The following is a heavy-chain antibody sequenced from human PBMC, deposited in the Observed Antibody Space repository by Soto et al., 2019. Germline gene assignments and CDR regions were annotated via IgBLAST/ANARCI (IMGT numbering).Heavy chain of an antibody. D-gene: IGHD3-22*01. Sequence: PSETLSLTCTVSGGSISSGGYYWSWIRQHPGKGLEWIGYIYYSGSTYYNQSLKSRVTISVDTSKNQFSLKLSSVTAADTAVYYCASRNAYLYYYDSSGYYRESWGQGTLVTVSS. V-gene: IGHV4-31*03. CDR2: IYYSGST. CDR1: GGSISSGGYY. CDR3: ASRNAYLYYYDSSGYYRES. J-gene: IGHJ4*02.